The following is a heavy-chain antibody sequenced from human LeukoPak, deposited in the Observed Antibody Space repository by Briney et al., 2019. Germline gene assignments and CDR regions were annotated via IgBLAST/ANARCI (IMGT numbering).Heavy chain of an antibody. CDR3: AKRGKTDSSGSLDY. J-gene: IGHJ4*02. D-gene: IGHD3-22*01. Sequence: GGSLRLSCAASVFTFSSYGMHWVRQAPGKGVEGVVFIRYDGSNKYYADSVKGRFTISRDNSKNTLYLQMNSLRAEDTAVYYCAKRGKTDSSGSLDYWGQGTLVTVSS. CDR2: IRYDGSNK. CDR1: VFTFSSYG. V-gene: IGHV3-30*02.